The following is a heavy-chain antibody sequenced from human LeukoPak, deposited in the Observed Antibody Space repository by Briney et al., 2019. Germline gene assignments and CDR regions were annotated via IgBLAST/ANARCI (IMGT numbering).Heavy chain of an antibody. CDR3: ARESRGIAVASFDY. CDR2: ILYDGSNK. V-gene: IGHV3-30-3*01. CDR1: GLTFSSYA. D-gene: IGHD6-19*01. J-gene: IGHJ4*02. Sequence: PGRSLRLSCAASGLTFSSYAMHWVRQAPGKGLEWVAVILYDGSNKYYADSVKGRFTISRDNSKNTLYLQMNSLRAEDTAVYYCARESRGIAVASFDYWGQGTLVTVSS.